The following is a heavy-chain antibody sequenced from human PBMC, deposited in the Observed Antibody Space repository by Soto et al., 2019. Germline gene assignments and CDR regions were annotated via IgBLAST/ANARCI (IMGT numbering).Heavy chain of an antibody. CDR2: INPSGGST. J-gene: IGHJ1*01. V-gene: IGHV1-46*01. CDR1: GYTFTSYY. CDR3: ARVVVVPAAPVSYYYGSV. Sequence: ASVKVSCKASGYTFTSYYMHWVRQAPGQGLEWMGIINPSGGSTSYAQKSQGRVTMTRDTSTSTVYMELSSLRSEDTAVYYCARVVVVPAAPVSYYYGSVWGQGTLVTVSS. D-gene: IGHD2-2*01.